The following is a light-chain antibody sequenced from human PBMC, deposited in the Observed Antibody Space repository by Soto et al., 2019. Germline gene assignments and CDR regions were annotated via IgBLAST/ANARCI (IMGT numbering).Light chain of an antibody. J-gene: IGKJ1*01. CDR2: GAS. Sequence: DIQMTQSPSSLSASVGDRVTITCRASQGIRTDLVWYQQKPGKAPKRLIYGASSLQSGVPSRFSGSGSGTEFPLTVSSLQPEDFATYYCLQHYNYPQTFGPGTTVEIK. CDR3: LQHYNYPQT. CDR1: QGIRTD. V-gene: IGKV1-17*01.